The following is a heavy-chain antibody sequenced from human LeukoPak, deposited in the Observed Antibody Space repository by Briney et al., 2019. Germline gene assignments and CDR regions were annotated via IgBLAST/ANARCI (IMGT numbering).Heavy chain of an antibody. D-gene: IGHD5-24*01. Sequence: PGGSLRLSCAASGFTFSYYSMNWVRQAPGKGLEWVSSISSDSGSVFYADSVKGRFTISRDNGKNSLFLQMNGLRAEDTAVYYCARVPPHRWLQLLAVYWGQGTLVTVSS. CDR1: GFTFSYYS. V-gene: IGHV3-21*01. CDR3: ARVPPHRWLQLLAVY. J-gene: IGHJ4*02. CDR2: ISSDSGSV.